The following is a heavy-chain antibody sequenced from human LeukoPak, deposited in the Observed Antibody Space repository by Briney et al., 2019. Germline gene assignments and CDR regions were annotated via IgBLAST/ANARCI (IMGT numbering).Heavy chain of an antibody. J-gene: IGHJ4*02. V-gene: IGHV3-23*01. Sequence: GGSLRLSCAASGFTFSSYAMSWVRQAPGKGLEWVSAISGSGGSTYYADSVKGRFTISRDNSKNTLYLPMNSLRAEDTAVYYCAKAKPLIVLRVYASFDYWGQGTLVTVPS. D-gene: IGHD2-8*01. CDR2: ISGSGGST. CDR1: GFTFSSYA. CDR3: AKAKPLIVLRVYASFDY.